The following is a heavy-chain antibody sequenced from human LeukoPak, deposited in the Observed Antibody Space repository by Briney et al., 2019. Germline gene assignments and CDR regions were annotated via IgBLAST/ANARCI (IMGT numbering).Heavy chain of an antibody. V-gene: IGHV4-4*07. CDR3: AGVSSSRIDY. CDR1: GGSISSYY. CDR2: IYTSGST. J-gene: IGHJ4*02. D-gene: IGHD6-6*01. Sequence: SETLSLTCAVSGGSISSYYWSWIRQPAGKGLEWIGRIYTSGSTNYNPSLKSRVTMSVDTSKNQFSLKLSSGTAADTAVYYCAGVSSSRIDYWGQGTLVTVSS.